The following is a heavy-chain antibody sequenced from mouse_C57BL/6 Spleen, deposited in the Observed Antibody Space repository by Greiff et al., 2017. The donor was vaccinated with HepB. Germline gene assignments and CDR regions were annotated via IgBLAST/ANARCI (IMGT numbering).Heavy chain of an antibody. CDR3: ARVYYYGSSYDAMDY. V-gene: IGHV2-2*01. J-gene: IGHJ4*01. Sequence: VQLQQSGPGLVQPSQSLSITCTVSGFSLTSYGVHWVRQSPGKGLEWLGVIWSGGSTDYNAAFISRLSISKDNSKSQVFFKMNSRQADDTAIYYCARVYYYGSSYDAMDYWGQGTSVTVSS. CDR2: IWSGGST. D-gene: IGHD1-1*01. CDR1: GFSLTSYG.